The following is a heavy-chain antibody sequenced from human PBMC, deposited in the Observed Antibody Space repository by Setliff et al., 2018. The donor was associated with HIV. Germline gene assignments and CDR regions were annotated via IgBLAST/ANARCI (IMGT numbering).Heavy chain of an antibody. CDR1: GGSISGHY. J-gene: IGHJ5*02. D-gene: IGHD3-22*01. Sequence: KPSETLSLTCTVSGGSISGHYWSWIRQPPGRGLEWIGYIYSSGSTNFNPPLQSRVTISVDTSKNQFSLKLSSVTAADTAVYYCARQTYYYDNSGHNWFDPWGQGTLVTVSS. CDR3: ARQTYYYDNSGHNWFDP. CDR2: IYSSGST. V-gene: IGHV4-4*09.